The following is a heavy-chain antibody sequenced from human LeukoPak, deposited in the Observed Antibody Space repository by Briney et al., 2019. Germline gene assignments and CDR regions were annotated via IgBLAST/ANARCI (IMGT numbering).Heavy chain of an antibody. CDR2: IYNSGST. V-gene: IGHV4-4*07. D-gene: IGHD6-19*01. CDR1: GGSISSHY. CDR3: ARGPTYSSGAYFDY. Sequence: SETLSLTCTVSGGSISSHYWSWIRQPAGKGLEWIGRIYNSGSTNYNPSLKSRLTMSVDTSKNQFSLNLNSVIAADTALYYCARGPTYSSGAYFDYWGQGILVTVSS. J-gene: IGHJ4*02.